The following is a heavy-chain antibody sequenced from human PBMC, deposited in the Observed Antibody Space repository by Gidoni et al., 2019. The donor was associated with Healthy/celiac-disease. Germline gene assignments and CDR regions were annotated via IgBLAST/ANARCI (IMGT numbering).Heavy chain of an antibody. J-gene: IGHJ6*03. CDR1: GGSISSGDYY. Sequence: QVQLQESGPGLVKTSQTLSLTCTVSGGSISSGDYYWSWRRPPPGKGLEWLGYIYYSGSTYYTPALQSRVTISVDTSKNQFSLKLSSVTASDTAVYYCAGQITLFVVDNMDVWGNGTTVTVSS. D-gene: IGHD3-3*01. CDR3: AGQITLFVVDNMDV. V-gene: IGHV4-30-4*01. CDR2: IYYSGST.